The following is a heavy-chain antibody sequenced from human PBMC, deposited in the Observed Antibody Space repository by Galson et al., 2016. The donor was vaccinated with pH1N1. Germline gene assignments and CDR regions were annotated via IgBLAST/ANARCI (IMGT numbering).Heavy chain of an antibody. CDR3: AKEIQRGYYGMDV. V-gene: IGHV3-43*01. Sequence: SLRLSCAASGFTFHDYTMHWVRQTPGKGLEWVSLVSWDGGSTYYAGYVKGRFTVSRDNSKNSLYLQMNSLRSEDTALYYCAKEIQRGYYGMDVWGRGTTVTVSS. J-gene: IGHJ6*02. CDR2: VSWDGGST. D-gene: IGHD3-16*01. CDR1: GFTFHDYT.